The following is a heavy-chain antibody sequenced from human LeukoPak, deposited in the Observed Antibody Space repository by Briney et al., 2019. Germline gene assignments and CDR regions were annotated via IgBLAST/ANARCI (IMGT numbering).Heavy chain of an antibody. Sequence: PSETLSLTCTVSGGSISSYYWSWIRQPPGKGLEWIGYIYYSGSTNYNPSLKSRVTISVDTSKNQFSLKLSSVTAADTAVYYCARATDYGDYFLFHHADAFDIWGQGTMVTVSS. CDR3: ARATDYGDYFLFHHADAFDI. J-gene: IGHJ3*02. CDR2: IYYSGST. V-gene: IGHV4-59*01. CDR1: GGSISSYY. D-gene: IGHD4-17*01.